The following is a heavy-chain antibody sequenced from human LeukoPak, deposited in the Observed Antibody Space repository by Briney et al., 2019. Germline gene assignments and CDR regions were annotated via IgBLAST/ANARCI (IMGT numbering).Heavy chain of an antibody. CDR1: GFTFSSYG. CDR2: IRYDGSNK. J-gene: IGHJ4*02. D-gene: IGHD6-6*01. Sequence: GGSLRLSCAASGFTFSSYGMHWVRQAPGKGLEWVAFIRYDGSNKYYADSVKGRFTISRDNSKNTLYLQMNSLRAEDTAVYYCAKDLFRRFSSSDSPDYWGQGTLVTVSS. V-gene: IGHV3-30*02. CDR3: AKDLFRRFSSSDSPDY.